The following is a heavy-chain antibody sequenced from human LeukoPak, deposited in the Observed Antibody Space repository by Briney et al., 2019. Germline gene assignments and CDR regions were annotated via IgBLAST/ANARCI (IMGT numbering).Heavy chain of an antibody. CDR2: INAVNGNT. J-gene: IGHJ5*02. V-gene: IGHV1-3*03. Sequence: ASVKVSCKASGYTFTSYAMHWVRQAPGQGLEWMGWINAVNGNTKYSQEFQGRVTITRDTSASTAYMELRSLRSEDMAVYYCARGLGSPNWFDPWGQGTLATVS. CDR1: GYTFTSYA. CDR3: ARGLGSPNWFDP. D-gene: IGHD3-10*01.